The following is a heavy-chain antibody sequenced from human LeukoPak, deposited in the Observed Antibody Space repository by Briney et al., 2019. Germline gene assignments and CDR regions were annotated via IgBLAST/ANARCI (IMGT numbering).Heavy chain of an antibody. Sequence: GGSLRLSCAASGFTFSSYEMNWVRQAPGKGLEWVSYISSSGSTIYYADSVKGRFTISRDNAKNSLYLQMNSLRAEDAAAYYCARSYGDYDWYFDLWGRGTLVTVSS. J-gene: IGHJ2*01. D-gene: IGHD4-17*01. CDR1: GFTFSSYE. CDR2: ISSSGSTI. CDR3: ARSYGDYDWYFDL. V-gene: IGHV3-48*03.